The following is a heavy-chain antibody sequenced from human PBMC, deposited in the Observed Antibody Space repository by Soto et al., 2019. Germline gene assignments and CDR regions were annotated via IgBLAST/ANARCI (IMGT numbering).Heavy chain of an antibody. D-gene: IGHD2-15*01. CDR3: CVVKRLDQYSTSGYWFDP. CDR1: GFTFSHAW. CDR2: IKSKADGETK. V-gene: IGHV3-15*01. J-gene: IGHJ5*02. Sequence: EMHVVDSGGGLVKPGGSLRLPCAASGFTFSHAWMSWVRQAPGKGLEWVGRIKSKADGETKDYGAPVRGRFTISRDDAKDTLYLQMNSLRIEDTAVYYCCVVKRLDQYSTSGYWFDPWGPGTLVTVSS.